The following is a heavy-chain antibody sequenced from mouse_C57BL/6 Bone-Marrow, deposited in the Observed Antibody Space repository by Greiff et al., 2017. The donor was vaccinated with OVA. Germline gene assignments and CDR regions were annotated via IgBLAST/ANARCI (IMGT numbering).Heavy chain of an antibody. V-gene: IGHV2-2*01. J-gene: IGHJ3*01. CDR2: IWSGGST. CDR3: ARDYGSPWFAY. D-gene: IGHD1-1*01. Sequence: VNLVESGPGLVQPSQSLSITCTVSGFSLTSYGVHWVRQSPGKGLEWLGVIWSGGSTDYNAAFISRLSISKDNSKSQVFFKMNSLQADDTAIYYCARDYGSPWFAYWGQGTLVTVSA. CDR1: GFSLTSYG.